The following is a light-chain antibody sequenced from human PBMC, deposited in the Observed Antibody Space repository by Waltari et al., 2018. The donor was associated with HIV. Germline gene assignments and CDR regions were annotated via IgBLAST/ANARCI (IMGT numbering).Light chain of an antibody. CDR1: PLPRQY. Sequence: SSELTPPPSVSVSPGQTARITCSGAPLPRQYAFWYQQKPGQAPVLLIYKNSERPSGIPERFSGSSSGTPVTLTISGVQAEDEADYYCQSAGSSRTYVVFGGGTKLTVL. CDR2: KNS. V-gene: IGLV3-25*03. CDR3: QSAGSSRTYVV. J-gene: IGLJ2*01.